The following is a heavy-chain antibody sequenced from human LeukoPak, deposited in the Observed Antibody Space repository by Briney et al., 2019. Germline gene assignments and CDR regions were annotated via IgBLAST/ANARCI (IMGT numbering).Heavy chain of an antibody. CDR2: ISTSGSTI. CDR1: GFTFSSYE. D-gene: IGHD5-18*01. CDR3: ARVERGYSYGLRAFDI. V-gene: IGHV3-48*03. Sequence: GGSLRLSCAASGFTFSSYEMNWVRQAPGKGLDWVSYISTSGSTIYCADSVKGRFTISRDNAKNSLYLQMNSLRAEDTAVYYCARVERGYSYGLRAFDIWGQGTMVTVSS. J-gene: IGHJ3*02.